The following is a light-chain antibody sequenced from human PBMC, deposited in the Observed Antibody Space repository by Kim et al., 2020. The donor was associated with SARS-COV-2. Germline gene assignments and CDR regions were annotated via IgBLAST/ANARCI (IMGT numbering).Light chain of an antibody. CDR3: QAWDSSTHVV. V-gene: IGLV3-1*01. CDR1: KLGDKY. J-gene: IGLJ2*01. Sequence: VSPGQTASSTLSGDKLGDKYGCWDQQKPGQSPRLGNYQDSKRPSGRPERFSGSNSGKTATLTIRGTKAMDEADYYCQAWDSSTHVVFGGGTQLSDL. CDR2: QDS.